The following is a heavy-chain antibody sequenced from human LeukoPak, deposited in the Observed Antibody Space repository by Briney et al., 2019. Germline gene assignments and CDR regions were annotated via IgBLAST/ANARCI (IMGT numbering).Heavy chain of an antibody. CDR3: TTDVSVVRGLIKSY. Sequence: TTGGSLRLSCAASGFTFTNTWMSWVRQAPGKGLEWVGRVKSKTDGGTTDYAAPVKGRFTISRDDSKTTLYLQMNSLKTEDTAVYFCTTDVSVVRGLIKSYWGQGTLVTVSS. CDR2: VKSKTDGGTT. D-gene: IGHD3-10*01. V-gene: IGHV3-15*01. CDR1: GFTFTNTW. J-gene: IGHJ4*02.